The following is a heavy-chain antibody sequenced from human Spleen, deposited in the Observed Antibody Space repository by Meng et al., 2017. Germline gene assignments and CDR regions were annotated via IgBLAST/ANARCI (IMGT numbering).Heavy chain of an antibody. D-gene: IGHD5-24*01. J-gene: IGHJ6*02. CDR2: IYSGGNT. V-gene: IGHV3-66*01. CDR1: GFTFSSYS. Sequence: GESLKISCAASGFTFSSYSMNWVRQAPGKGLEWVSVIYSGGNTDYAASVKGRVTISRDNAKNSLYLQMNSLRAEDTAVYYWARDEGRRDGYNWEYYDYYGMDVWGQGTTVTVSS. CDR3: ARDEGRRDGYNWEYYDYYGMDV.